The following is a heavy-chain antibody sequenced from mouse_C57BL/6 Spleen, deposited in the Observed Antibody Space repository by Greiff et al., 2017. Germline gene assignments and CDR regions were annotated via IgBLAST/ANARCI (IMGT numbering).Heavy chain of an antibody. Sequence: EVKLQESGPGLVKPSQSLSLTCSVTGYSITSGYYWNWIRQFPGNKLEWMGYISYDGSNNYNPSLKNRISITRDTSKNQFFLKLNSVTTEDTATYYCAREDGNDAMDYWGQGTSVTVSS. CDR3: AREDGNDAMDY. V-gene: IGHV3-6*01. J-gene: IGHJ4*01. D-gene: IGHD1-1*01. CDR2: ISYDGSN. CDR1: GYSITSGYY.